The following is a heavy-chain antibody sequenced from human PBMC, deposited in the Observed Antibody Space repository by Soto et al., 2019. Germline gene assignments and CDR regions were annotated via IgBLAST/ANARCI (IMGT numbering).Heavy chain of an antibody. V-gene: IGHV4-59*01. CDR1: GGSISSYY. CDR2: IYYSGST. CDR3: ARGRQQLFNHDAFDI. J-gene: IGHJ3*02. D-gene: IGHD6-13*01. Sequence: PSQTLSLTCTVSGGSISSYYWSWIRQPPGKGLEWIGYIYYSGSTNYNPSLKSRVTISVDTSKNQFSLKLSSVTAADTAVYYCARGRQQLFNHDAFDIWGQGTMVT.